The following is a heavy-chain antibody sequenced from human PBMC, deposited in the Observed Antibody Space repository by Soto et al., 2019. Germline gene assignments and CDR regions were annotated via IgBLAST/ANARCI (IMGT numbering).Heavy chain of an antibody. CDR2: IVVGSGNT. CDR3: AAVPYYYDSSAYYFDY. Sequence: QMQLVQSGPEVKKPGTSVKVSCKASGFTFTSSAVQWVRQARGQRLEWIGWIVVGSGNTNYAQKFQERVTITRDMXTXXAYMQLSSLRSEDTAVYYCAAVPYYYDSSAYYFDYWGQGTLVTVSS. V-gene: IGHV1-58*01. D-gene: IGHD3-22*01. J-gene: IGHJ4*02. CDR1: GFTFTSSA.